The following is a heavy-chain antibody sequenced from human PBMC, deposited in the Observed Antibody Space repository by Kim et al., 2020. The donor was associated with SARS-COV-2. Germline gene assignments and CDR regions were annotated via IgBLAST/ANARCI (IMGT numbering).Heavy chain of an antibody. CDR3: ARADRGIVGATVYYFDY. J-gene: IGHJ4*02. Sequence: ASVKVSCKASGYTFTSYDINWVRQATGQGLEWMGWMNPNSGNKGYAQKFQGRVTMTRNTSISTAYMELSSLRSEDTAVYYCARADRGIVGATVYYFDYWGQGTLVTVS. V-gene: IGHV1-8*02. CDR1: GYTFTSYD. CDR2: MNPNSGNK. D-gene: IGHD1-26*01.